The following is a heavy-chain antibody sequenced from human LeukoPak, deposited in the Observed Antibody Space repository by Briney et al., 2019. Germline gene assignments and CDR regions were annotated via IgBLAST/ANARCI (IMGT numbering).Heavy chain of an antibody. CDR1: GGSISSYD. J-gene: IGHJ3*02. CDR3: ARHTSGTAFDI. CDR2: IYYSGTT. Sequence: SETLSLTCSVSGGSISSYDWSWIRQPPGKGLEWIGYIYYSGTTNYNPSLKSRLTISVDTSKNQCSLKLSSVTAADTAVYYCARHTSGTAFDIWGQGTMVTVSS. D-gene: IGHD3-10*01. V-gene: IGHV4-59*01.